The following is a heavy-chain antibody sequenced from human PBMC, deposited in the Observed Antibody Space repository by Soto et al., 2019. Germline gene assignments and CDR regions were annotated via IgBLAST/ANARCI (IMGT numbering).Heavy chain of an antibody. CDR3: ARTTSIAARPVYYYYGMDV. V-gene: IGHV4-30-4*01. CDR1: GGSISSGDYY. D-gene: IGHD6-6*01. CDR2: IYYSGST. J-gene: IGHJ6*02. Sequence: QVQLQESGPGLVKPSQTLSLTCTVSGGSISSGDYYWSWIRQPPGKGLEWIGYIYYSGSTYYNPSIKSRVTISVYTSKNQFSLKLSSVTAADTAVYYCARTTSIAARPVYYYYGMDVWGQGTTVTVSS.